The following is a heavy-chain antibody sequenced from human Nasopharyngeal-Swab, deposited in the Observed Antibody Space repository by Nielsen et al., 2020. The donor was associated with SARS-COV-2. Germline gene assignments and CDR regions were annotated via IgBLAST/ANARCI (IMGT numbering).Heavy chain of an antibody. CDR1: GFPFSDYS. Sequence: GSLRLSCAGSGFPFSDYSMNWVRQAPGKGLEWVSYISNGGSIIYYADSVKGRFTISRDNAGTSLSLQMNSLRAEDTAVYYCARFSNKGNRYWFFDLWGRGTLVTVSS. CDR3: ARFSNKGNRYWFFDL. CDR2: ISNGGSII. J-gene: IGHJ2*01. V-gene: IGHV3-48*04. D-gene: IGHD1-14*01.